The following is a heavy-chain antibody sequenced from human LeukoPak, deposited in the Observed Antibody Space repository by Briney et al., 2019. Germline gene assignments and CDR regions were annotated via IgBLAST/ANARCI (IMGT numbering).Heavy chain of an antibody. CDR3: AYSSGWYKYYFGY. CDR1: GFTFSSYW. V-gene: IGHV3-7*01. CDR2: IKQDGSEK. Sequence: PGGSLRLSCAASGFTFSSYWMSWVRQAPGRGLEWVANIKQDGSEKYYVDSVKGRFTISRDNAKNSLYLQMNSLRAEDTAVYYCAYSSGWYKYYFGYWGQGTLVTVSS. J-gene: IGHJ4*02. D-gene: IGHD6-19*01.